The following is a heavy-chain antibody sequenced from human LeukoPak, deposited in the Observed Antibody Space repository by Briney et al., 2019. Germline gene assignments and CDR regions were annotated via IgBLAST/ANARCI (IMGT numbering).Heavy chain of an antibody. Sequence: SETLSLTCTVSGGSISSYYWSWIRQPAGKGMEWIGRIYTSGSTNYNPSLKSRVTMSVDTSKNQFSLKLSSVTAADTAVYYCARDQAPFNYDSSGSYLWSFDLWGRGTLVTVSS. D-gene: IGHD3-22*01. CDR2: IYTSGST. CDR3: ARDQAPFNYDSSGSYLWSFDL. V-gene: IGHV4-4*07. CDR1: GGSISSYY. J-gene: IGHJ2*01.